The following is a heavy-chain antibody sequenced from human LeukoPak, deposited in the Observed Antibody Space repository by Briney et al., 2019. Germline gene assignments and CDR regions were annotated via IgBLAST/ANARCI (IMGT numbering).Heavy chain of an antibody. CDR1: GYTFTSYY. Sequence: ASVKVSCKASGYTFTSYYMHWVRQAPGQGPEWMGIINPSGGSTSYAQEFQGRVTMTRDTSTSTVYMELSSLRSEDTAVYYCARDRVGVVVPAAMPIDWGQGTLVTVSS. CDR3: ARDRVGVVVPAAMPID. J-gene: IGHJ4*02. D-gene: IGHD2-2*01. V-gene: IGHV1-46*01. CDR2: INPSGGST.